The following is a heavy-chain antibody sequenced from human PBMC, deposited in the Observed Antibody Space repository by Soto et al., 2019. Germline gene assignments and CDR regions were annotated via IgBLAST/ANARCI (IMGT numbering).Heavy chain of an antibody. D-gene: IGHD6-13*01. J-gene: IGHJ4*02. V-gene: IGHV1-46*01. Sequence: QVHLVQSGAEVKKPGASVKVSCKASGNIFINSKIHWVRKAPGQGLEWIGIINPNGGSTNYAQKFRGRVTMARDTSTSTVYMDLSSLRSDDTAVYYCARDLAAADYWGQGTLVTVSS. CDR1: GNIFINSK. CDR2: INPNGGST. CDR3: ARDLAAADY.